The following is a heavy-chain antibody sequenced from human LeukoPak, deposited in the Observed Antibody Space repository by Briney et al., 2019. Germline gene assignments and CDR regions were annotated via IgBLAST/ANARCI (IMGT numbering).Heavy chain of an antibody. CDR3: AREARGYSYGVHFDY. CDR2: IIPIFGTA. V-gene: IGHV1-69*06. D-gene: IGHD5-18*01. Sequence: SVKVSCKASGGTFSSYAISWVQQAPGQGLEWMGGIIPIFGTANYAQKFQGRVTITADKSTSTAYMELSSLRSEDTAVYYCAREARGYSYGVHFDYWGQGTLVTVSS. CDR1: GGTFSSYA. J-gene: IGHJ4*02.